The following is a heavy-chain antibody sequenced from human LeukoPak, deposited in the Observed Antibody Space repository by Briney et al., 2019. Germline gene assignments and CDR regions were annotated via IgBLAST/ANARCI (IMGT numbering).Heavy chain of an antibody. CDR2: MNPNSGNT. V-gene: IGHV1-8*01. CDR3: ARAPVKQQLPFDY. J-gene: IGHJ4*02. CDR1: GYTFTSYD. D-gene: IGHD6-13*01. Sequence: ASVKVSCKASGYTFTSYDINWVRQATGQGLEWMGWMNPNSGNTGYAQKFQGRVTMTRNTSISTAYMELSSLRSDDTAVYYCARAPVKQQLPFDYWGQGTLVTVSS.